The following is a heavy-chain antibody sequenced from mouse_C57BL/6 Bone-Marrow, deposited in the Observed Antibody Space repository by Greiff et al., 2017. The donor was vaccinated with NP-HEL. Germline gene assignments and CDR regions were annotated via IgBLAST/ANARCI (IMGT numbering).Heavy chain of an antibody. J-gene: IGHJ3*01. CDR3: ARRGGPAWFAY. V-gene: IGHV5-12*01. CDR1: GFTFSDYY. CDR2: ISNGGGST. Sequence: EVQGVESGGGLVQPGGSLKLSCAASGFTFSDYYMYWVRQTPEKRLEWVAYISNGGGSTYYPDTVKGRFTISRDNAKNTLYLQMSRLKSEDTAMYYCARRGGPAWFAYWGQGTLVTVSA.